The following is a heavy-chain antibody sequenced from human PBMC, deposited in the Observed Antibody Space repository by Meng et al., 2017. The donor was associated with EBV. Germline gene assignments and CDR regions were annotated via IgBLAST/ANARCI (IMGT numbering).Heavy chain of an antibody. J-gene: IGHJ4*02. V-gene: IGHV1-3*01. CDR2: TNAGNGNK. Sequence: GSDGKYAWAPVKGCGTASAYTFTRHAMHWVRQAPGQRLEWMGWTNAGNGNKKYSQKFQGRVTITRDTSASTAYMELSSLRSEDTAVYYGARSGATIFGVVIPTYYFDYWGQGTLVTVSS. CDR1: AYTFTRHA. CDR3: ARSGATIFGVVIPTYYFDY. D-gene: IGHD3-3*01.